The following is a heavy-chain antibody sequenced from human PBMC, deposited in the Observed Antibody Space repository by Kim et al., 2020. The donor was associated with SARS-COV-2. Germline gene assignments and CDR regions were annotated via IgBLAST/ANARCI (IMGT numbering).Heavy chain of an antibody. V-gene: IGHV3-74*01. Sequence: GGSLRLSCAASGFTFSSYEIQKRRKAPGKGLVWVSRINSDGSSTSYADSVKGRFTISRDNAKNTLYLQMNSLRAEDTAVYYCARVPKGYCSSTSCYAYFDYLGQGTLRTVSS. CDR3: ARVPKGYCSSTSCYAYFDY. CDR1: GFTFSSYE. D-gene: IGHD2-2*01. J-gene: IGHJ4*02. CDR2: INSDGSST.